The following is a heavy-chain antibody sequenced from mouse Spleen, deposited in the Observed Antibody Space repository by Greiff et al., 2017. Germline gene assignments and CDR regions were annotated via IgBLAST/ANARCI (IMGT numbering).Heavy chain of an antibody. V-gene: IGHV3-6*01. CDR2: ISYDGSN. D-gene: IGHD3-1*01. CDR3: ARERGLFDY. Sequence: EVKLVESGPGLVKPSQSLSLTCSVTGYSITSGYYWNWIRQFPGNKLEWMGYISYDGSNNYNPSLKNRISITRDTSKNQFFLKLNSVTTEDTATYYCARERGLFDYWGQGTTLTVSS. CDR1: GYSITSGYY. J-gene: IGHJ2*01.